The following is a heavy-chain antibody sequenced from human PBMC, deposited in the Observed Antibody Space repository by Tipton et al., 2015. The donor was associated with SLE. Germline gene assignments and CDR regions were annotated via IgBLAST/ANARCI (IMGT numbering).Heavy chain of an antibody. CDR1: GGSFSDYY. CDR3: ARVAGDHDAFDI. Sequence: LRLSCAVYGGSFSDYYWSWIRQPPGKGLEWIGEINHSGSTNYNPSLKRRVTISVDTSKNQFSLKLSSVTAADTAVYYCARVAGDHDAFDIWGQGTMVTVSS. V-gene: IGHV4-34*01. J-gene: IGHJ3*02. CDR2: INHSGST. D-gene: IGHD4-17*01.